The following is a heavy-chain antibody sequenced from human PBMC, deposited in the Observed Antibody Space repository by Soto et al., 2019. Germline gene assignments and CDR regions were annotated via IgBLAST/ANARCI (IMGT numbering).Heavy chain of an antibody. CDR1: GGSISSSSYY. J-gene: IGHJ3*02. D-gene: IGHD4-17*01. V-gene: IGHV4-39*01. Sequence: SETLSLTCTVSGGSISSSSYYWGWIRQPPGKGLEWIGSIYYSGSTYYNPSLKSRVTISVDTSKNQFSLKLSSVTAADTAVYYCATFTVTIVGAAFDIWGQGTMVTVSS. CDR3: ATFTVTIVGAAFDI. CDR2: IYYSGST.